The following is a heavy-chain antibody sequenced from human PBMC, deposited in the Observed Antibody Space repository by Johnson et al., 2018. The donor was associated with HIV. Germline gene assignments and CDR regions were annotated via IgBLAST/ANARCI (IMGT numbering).Heavy chain of an antibody. Sequence: VQLVESGGGLVQPGSSLRLSCAASGLTFDDYALHSVRQAPGTGLEWVSGLRLNSGSIGYADFVKGRCTISSDNAKNSLYLQMNSLRAEDTALYYCAKVIALAGRPDAFDVWGRGTVVTVSS. CDR1: GLTFDDYA. V-gene: IGHV3-9*01. CDR3: AKVIALAGRPDAFDV. D-gene: IGHD6-19*01. CDR2: LRLNSGSI. J-gene: IGHJ3*01.